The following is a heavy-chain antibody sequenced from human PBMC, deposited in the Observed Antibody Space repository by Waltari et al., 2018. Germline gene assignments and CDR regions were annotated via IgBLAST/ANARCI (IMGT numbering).Heavy chain of an antibody. D-gene: IGHD4-17*01. V-gene: IGHV3-23*01. CDR1: GFTFRISA. Sequence: VQLLESGGGLVQSGGSLRLSCAASGFTFRISAMNWVRQAPGKGVEWVSVISGSGGSTDYAESVKGRFTISRDNSKNTLYLQMNNLRVEDTAVYYCASSLYGDYTQIWGRVFDYWGQGTLVTVSS. CDR3: ASSLYGDYTQIWGRVFDY. CDR2: ISGSGGST. J-gene: IGHJ4*02.